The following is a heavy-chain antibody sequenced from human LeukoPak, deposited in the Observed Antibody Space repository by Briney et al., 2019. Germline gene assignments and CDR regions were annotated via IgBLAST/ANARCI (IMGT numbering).Heavy chain of an antibody. D-gene: IGHD5-18*01. CDR3: ARVSGGYSYGYDAFDI. CDR2: IYPGDSDT. CDR1: GYSFTGYW. V-gene: IGHV5-51*01. J-gene: IGHJ3*02. Sequence: GESLKISCKGSGYSFTGYWIGWVRQMPGKGLEWMGIIYPGDSDTRYSPSFQGQVTISADKSISTAYLQWSSLKASDTAMYYCARVSGGYSYGYDAFDIWGQGTMVTVSS.